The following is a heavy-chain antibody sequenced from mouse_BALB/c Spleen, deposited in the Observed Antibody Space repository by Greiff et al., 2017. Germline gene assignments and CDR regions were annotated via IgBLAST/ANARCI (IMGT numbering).Heavy chain of an antibody. J-gene: IGHJ4*01. CDR3: ARHRVGNSHYAMDY. CDR2: ISSGGGST. Sequence: EVKVVESGGGLVKPGGSLKLSCAASGFAFSSYDMSWVRQTPEKRLEWVAYISSGGGSTYYPDTVKGRFTISRDNAKNTLYLQMSSLKSEDTAMYYCARHRVGNSHYAMDYWGQGTSVTVSS. V-gene: IGHV5-12-1*01. D-gene: IGHD2-1*01. CDR1: GFAFSSYD.